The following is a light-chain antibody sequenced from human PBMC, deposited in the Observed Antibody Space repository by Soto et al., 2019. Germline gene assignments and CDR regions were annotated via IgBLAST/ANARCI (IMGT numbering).Light chain of an antibody. CDR2: RAS. CDR3: QQYNNWPYT. Sequence: EIVMTQSPATLSMSPGGSATLSCRARQHVSSNFAWYRQKPGQAPTLFIYRASTRATGIPARFSGSGSGTAFTLTISSLQSEDVAVYYWQQYNNWPYTFGQGPKLEIK. J-gene: IGKJ2*01. V-gene: IGKV3-15*01. CDR1: QHVSSN.